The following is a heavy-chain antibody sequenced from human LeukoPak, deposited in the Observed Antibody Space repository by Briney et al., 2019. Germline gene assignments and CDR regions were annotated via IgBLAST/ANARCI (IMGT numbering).Heavy chain of an antibody. CDR1: GGSFSGYY. J-gene: IGHJ4*02. V-gene: IGHV4-34*01. D-gene: IGHD3-16*02. CDR3: ARGVESRGKYDYVWGSYRLNHYFDY. Sequence: SETLSLTCAVYGGSFSGYYWSWIRQPPGKGLEWIGEINHSGSTNYNPSLKSRVTISVDTSKNRFSLKLSSVTAADTAVYYCARGVESRGKYDYVWGSYRLNHYFDYWGQGTLVTVSS. CDR2: INHSGST.